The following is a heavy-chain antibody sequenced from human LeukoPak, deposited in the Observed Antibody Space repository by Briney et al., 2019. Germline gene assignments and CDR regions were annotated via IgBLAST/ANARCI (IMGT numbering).Heavy chain of an antibody. CDR1: GGTFSSYA. CDR2: IIPIFGTA. J-gene: IGHJ4*02. Sequence: ASVKVSCKASGGTFSSYAISWVRQAPGQGLEWMGGIIPIFGTADYAQKFQGRVTITADKSTSTAYMELSSLRSEDTAVYYCARGGQGYGSGSSDFDYWGQGTLVTVSS. D-gene: IGHD3-10*01. CDR3: ARGGQGYGSGSSDFDY. V-gene: IGHV1-69*06.